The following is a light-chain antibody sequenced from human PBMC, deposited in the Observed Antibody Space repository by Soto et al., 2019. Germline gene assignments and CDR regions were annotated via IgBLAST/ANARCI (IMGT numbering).Light chain of an antibody. Sequence: PGERATLSCRASQSVSTYLAWYQQKPAQAPRLLIYGASNRATGIPDRFSGSGSGTDFTLTISRLEPEDSAVYYCQQHGSSPSITFGQGTRLDIK. J-gene: IGKJ5*01. CDR3: QQHGSSPSIT. CDR2: GAS. V-gene: IGKV3-20*01. CDR1: QSVSTY.